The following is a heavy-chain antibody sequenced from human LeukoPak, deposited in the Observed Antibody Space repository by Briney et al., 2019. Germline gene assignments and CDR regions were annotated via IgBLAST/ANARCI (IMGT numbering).Heavy chain of an antibody. D-gene: IGHD2-21*01. CDR1: GGTFSSYA. V-gene: IGHV1-69*13. CDR2: IIPIFGTA. CDR3: ARPHYPGVIPFDY. J-gene: IGHJ4*02. Sequence: GASVKVSCKASGGTFSSYAISWVRQAPGQGLEWMGGIIPIFGTANYAQKFQGRVTITADESTSTAYMELSSLRSEDTAVYYCARPHYPGVIPFDYWGQGTLVTVSS.